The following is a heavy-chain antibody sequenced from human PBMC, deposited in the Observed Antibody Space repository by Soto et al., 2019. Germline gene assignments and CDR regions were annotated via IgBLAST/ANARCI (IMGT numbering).Heavy chain of an antibody. Sequence: PGGSLRLSCAASGFTFSDHYMDWVRQAPGKGLEWVGRVRNKANSYSTQYAASVKGRFTVSRDDSENSVFLQMNSLKSDDTAVYYWVRVHLGALIRYVDYWGQGTLVTVSS. CDR2: VRNKANSYST. CDR3: VRVHLGALIRYVDY. J-gene: IGHJ4*02. CDR1: GFTFSDHY. V-gene: IGHV3-72*01.